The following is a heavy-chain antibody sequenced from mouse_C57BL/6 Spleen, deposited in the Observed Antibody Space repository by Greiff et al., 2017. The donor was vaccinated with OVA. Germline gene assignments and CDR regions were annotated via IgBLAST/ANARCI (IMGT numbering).Heavy chain of an antibody. CDR1: GFSLTSYG. Sequence: QVQLKESGPGLVQPSQSLSITCTVSGFSLTSYGVHWVRQSPGKGLEWLGVIWRGGSTDYNAAFMSRLSITKDNSKSQVFFKMNSLQADDTAIYYWAKNYYDEGYWYFDVWGTGTTVTVSS. D-gene: IGHD1-1*01. CDR2: IWRGGST. CDR3: AKNYYDEGYWYFDV. J-gene: IGHJ1*03. V-gene: IGHV2-5*01.